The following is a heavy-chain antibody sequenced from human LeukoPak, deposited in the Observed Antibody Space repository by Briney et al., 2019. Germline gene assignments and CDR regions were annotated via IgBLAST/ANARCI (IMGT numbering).Heavy chain of an antibody. Sequence: GGSLRLSCAASGFTFDDYAMHWVRQGPGKGLEWVSGTSWNSGSIDYAESVKGRFTISRDNAKNSLYLQMNSLRPEDTAFYYCAKGTGRYWTFFDYWGRGTLVTVSS. CDR2: TSWNSGSI. CDR1: GFTFDDYA. V-gene: IGHV3-9*01. D-gene: IGHD1-26*01. J-gene: IGHJ4*02. CDR3: AKGTGRYWTFFDY.